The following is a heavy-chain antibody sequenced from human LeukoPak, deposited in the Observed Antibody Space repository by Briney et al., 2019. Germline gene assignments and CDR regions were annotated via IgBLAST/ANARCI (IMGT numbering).Heavy chain of an antibody. V-gene: IGHV3-30-3*01. D-gene: IGHD1-14*01. CDR2: ISYDGSAK. Sequence: GGSLRLSCSGSGFTFSSYALHWVRQAPGKGLEWVAVISYDGSAKYYADSVKGRFTISRDNSKNTLYLQMNSLRAEDTAVFYCARDAFHPSGSALDIWGQGTVVTVSS. CDR1: GFTFSSYA. J-gene: IGHJ3*02. CDR3: ARDAFHPSGSALDI.